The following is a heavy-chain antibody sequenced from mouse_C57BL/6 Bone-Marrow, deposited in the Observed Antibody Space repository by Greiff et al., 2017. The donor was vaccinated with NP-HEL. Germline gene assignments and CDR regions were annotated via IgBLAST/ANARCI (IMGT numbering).Heavy chain of an antibody. V-gene: IGHV1-64*01. CDR3: SRGGYGFFFAY. CDR2: IHPNSGST. CDR1: GYTFTSYW. J-gene: IGHJ3*01. D-gene: IGHD2-2*01. Sequence: QVQLQQPGAELVKPGASVKLSCKASGYTFTSYWMHWVKQRPGQGLEWIGMIHPNSGSTNYNEKFKSKATLTVDKPSSTAYMQLSSLTSEDSAVYYCSRGGYGFFFAYWGQGTLVTVSA.